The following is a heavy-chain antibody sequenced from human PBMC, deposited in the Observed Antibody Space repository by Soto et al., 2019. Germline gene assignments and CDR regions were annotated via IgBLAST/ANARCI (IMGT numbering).Heavy chain of an antibody. CDR3: ARDQNLLSIAARQAFDI. J-gene: IGHJ3*02. Sequence: QVQLVQSGAEVKKPGSSVKVSCKASGGTFSSYTISWVRQAPGQGLEWMGRIIPILGIANYAQKFQGRVTITADKSTSTAYMELSSLRSEDTAVYYCARDQNLLSIAARQAFDIWGQGTMVTVSS. V-gene: IGHV1-69*08. CDR1: GGTFSSYT. D-gene: IGHD6-6*01. CDR2: IIPILGIA.